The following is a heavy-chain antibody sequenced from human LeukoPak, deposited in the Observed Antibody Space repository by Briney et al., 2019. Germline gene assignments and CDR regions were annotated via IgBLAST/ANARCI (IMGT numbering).Heavy chain of an antibody. CDR2: INYDGSST. CDR1: GFPFSSYP. CDR3: AKDRGIAAAGRSRMLYYFDY. D-gene: IGHD6-13*01. V-gene: IGHV3-64*04. Sequence: GGSLRLSCSASGFPFSSYPMHWVRQAPGKGLEYVSAINYDGSSTYYPDSVKGRFTISRDNSKNTLYLQMNSLRAEDTAVYYCAKDRGIAAAGRSRMLYYFDYWGQGTLVTVSS. J-gene: IGHJ4*02.